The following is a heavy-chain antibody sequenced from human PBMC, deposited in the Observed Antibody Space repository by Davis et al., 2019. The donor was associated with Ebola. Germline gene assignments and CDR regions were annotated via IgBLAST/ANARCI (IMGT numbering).Heavy chain of an antibody. D-gene: IGHD4-11*01. V-gene: IGHV4-59*12. CDR3: ARGTTVYYYYGMDV. CDR1: GGSISSYY. CDR2: IYYSGST. J-gene: IGHJ6*02. Sequence: MPSETLSLTCTVSGGSISSYYWSWIRQPPGKGLEWIGYIYYSGSTNYNPSLKSRVTISVDTSKNQFSLKLSSVTAADTAVYYCARGTTVYYYYGMDVWGQGTTVTVSS.